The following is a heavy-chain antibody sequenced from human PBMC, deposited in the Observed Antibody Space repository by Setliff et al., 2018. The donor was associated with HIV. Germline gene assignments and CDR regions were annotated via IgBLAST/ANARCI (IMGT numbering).Heavy chain of an antibody. CDR2: IYSSGST. CDR1: GGSISNYY. D-gene: IGHD6-19*01. V-gene: IGHV4-4*07. J-gene: IGHJ4*02. CDR3: ARVHASGWNYFDY. Sequence: SETLSLTCTVSGGSISNYYWSWIRQPAGKGLEWIGRIYSSGSTNYNPSLRGRVTMSVDTSKNHFSLRLSSVTAADTAVYYCARVHASGWNYFDYWGQGTLVTVSS.